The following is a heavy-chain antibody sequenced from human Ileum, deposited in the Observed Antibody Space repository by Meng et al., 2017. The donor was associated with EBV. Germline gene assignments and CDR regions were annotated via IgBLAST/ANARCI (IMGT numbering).Heavy chain of an antibody. CDR1: GESIISNYW. CDR2: IYYNTNT. J-gene: IGHJ5*02. V-gene: IGHV4-4*02. CDR3: ARKFSVVGSTDGWFDP. Sequence: QVQLQESGPGLVKPSGTLSLTCAVSGESIISNYWWSWVRPPPGKGLEWIGEIYYNTNTNYNPSLKGRVTMSVDTSQNQFSLTLSSVTAADTAVYFCARKFSVVGSTDGWFDPWGQGTLVTVSS. D-gene: IGHD2-8*01.